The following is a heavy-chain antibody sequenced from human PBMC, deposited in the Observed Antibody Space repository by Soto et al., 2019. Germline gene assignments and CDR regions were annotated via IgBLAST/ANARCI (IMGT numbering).Heavy chain of an antibody. D-gene: IGHD1-20*01. CDR2: ISGSGGST. V-gene: IGHV3-23*01. CDR3: AVITRTFYYYYYGMDV. Sequence: PGGSLRLSCAASGVTFSSYAMSWVRQAPGKGLEWVSAISGSGGSTYYADSVKGRFTISRDNSKNTLYLQMNSLRAEDTAVYYCAVITRTFYYYYYGMDVWGQGTTVTVSS. J-gene: IGHJ6*02. CDR1: GVTFSSYA.